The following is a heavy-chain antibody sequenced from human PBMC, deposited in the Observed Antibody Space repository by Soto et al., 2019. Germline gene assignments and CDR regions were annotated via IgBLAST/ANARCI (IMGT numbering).Heavy chain of an antibody. CDR1: GYSFTNND. D-gene: IGHD3-16*01. Sequence: ASVKVSCQDSGYSFTNNDVTWVRQATGQGLEWMGWMNPGSGDTGYAQKFQGRVTMTRDISIATAYMELSSLRSDDTAIYYCARMATFGSLNWSDPWGQGTLVTVSS. CDR2: MNPGSGDT. J-gene: IGHJ5*02. V-gene: IGHV1-8*01. CDR3: ARMATFGSLNWSDP.